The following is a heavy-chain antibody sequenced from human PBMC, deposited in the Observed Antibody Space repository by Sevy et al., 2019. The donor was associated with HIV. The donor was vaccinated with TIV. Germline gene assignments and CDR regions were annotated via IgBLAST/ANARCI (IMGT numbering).Heavy chain of an antibody. Sequence: GGSLRLSCAASGFTFSGSAMHWVRQASGKGLEWVGRIRSKANSYAKAYAASVKGRFTISRDDSKNTAYLQMNSLKTEDTAVYYCTRHVPDYYDSSGYYYPDYWGQGTLVTVSS. V-gene: IGHV3-73*01. D-gene: IGHD3-22*01. CDR3: TRHVPDYYDSSGYYYPDY. CDR2: IRSKANSYAK. CDR1: GFTFSGSA. J-gene: IGHJ4*02.